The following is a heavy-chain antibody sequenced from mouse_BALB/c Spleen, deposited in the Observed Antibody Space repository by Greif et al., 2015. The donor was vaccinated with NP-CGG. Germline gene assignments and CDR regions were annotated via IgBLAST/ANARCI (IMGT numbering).Heavy chain of an antibody. CDR2: ISNGGGST. CDR1: GFTYSSYT. V-gene: IGHV5-12-2*01. CDR3: ARHKPPMDY. Sequence: EVKLMESGGGLVQPGGSLKLSCAASGFTYSSYTMSWVRQTPEKRLEWVAYISNGGGSTYYPDTVKGRFTISRDNAKNTLYLQMSSLKSEDTAMYYCARHKPPMDYWGQGTSVTVSS. J-gene: IGHJ4*01.